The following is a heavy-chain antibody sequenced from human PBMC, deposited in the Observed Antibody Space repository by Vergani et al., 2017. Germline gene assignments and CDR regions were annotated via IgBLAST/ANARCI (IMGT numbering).Heavy chain of an antibody. V-gene: IGHV4-59*01. CDR1: GGSISSYY. CDR3: ARVDFWSGRIPDY. J-gene: IGHJ4*02. CDR2: IYYSGST. Sequence: QVQLQESGPGLVKPSETLSLTCTVSGGSISSYYWSWIRQPPGKGLEWIGYIYYSGSTNYNPSLKSRVTISVDTSKNQFSLKLGSVTAADTAVYYCARVDFWSGRIPDYWGQGTLVTVSS. D-gene: IGHD3-3*01.